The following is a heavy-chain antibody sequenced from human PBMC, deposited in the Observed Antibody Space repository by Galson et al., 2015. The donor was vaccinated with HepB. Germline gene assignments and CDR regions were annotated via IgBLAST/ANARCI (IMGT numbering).Heavy chain of an antibody. CDR1: GFMFSDYY. Sequence: SLRLSCAASGFMFSDYYMTWIRQAPGKGLEWLSYISTGSNDIEYPDSVKGRFTISRDNAKDSLFLQMNSLRAEDTAVYYCARVAITRVRRAPYRYFDLWGRGTLVIVS. D-gene: IGHD3-10*01. J-gene: IGHJ2*01. V-gene: IGHV3-11*06. CDR3: ARVAITRVRRAPYRYFDL. CDR2: ISTGSNDI.